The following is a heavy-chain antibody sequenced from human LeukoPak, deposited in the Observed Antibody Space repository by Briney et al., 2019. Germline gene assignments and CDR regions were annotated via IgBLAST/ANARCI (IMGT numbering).Heavy chain of an antibody. CDR1: GGSISSYY. CDR2: IYYSGST. J-gene: IGHJ2*01. V-gene: IGHV4-59*08. Sequence: SETLSLTCTVSGGSISSYYWSWIRQPPGKGLEWIGYIYYSGSTNYNPSLKSRVTISVDSSKNQFSLELSSVTAADTAVYYCARQREDWYFGLWGRGTLVIVSS. CDR3: ARQREDWYFGL.